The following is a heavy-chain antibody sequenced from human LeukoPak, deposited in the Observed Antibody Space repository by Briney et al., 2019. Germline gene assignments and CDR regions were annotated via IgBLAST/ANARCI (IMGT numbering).Heavy chain of an antibody. CDR2: IIPTFGTA. Sequence: SVKVSCKASGGTFSSYAISWVRQAPGQGLEWMGGIIPTFGTANYAQKFQGGVTITADKSTSTAYMELSSLRSEDTAVYYCARDSDDILTGYYSGSADYYYYYGMDVWGKGTTVTVSS. J-gene: IGHJ6*04. D-gene: IGHD3-9*01. V-gene: IGHV1-69*06. CDR1: GGTFSSYA. CDR3: ARDSDDILTGYYSGSADYYYYYGMDV.